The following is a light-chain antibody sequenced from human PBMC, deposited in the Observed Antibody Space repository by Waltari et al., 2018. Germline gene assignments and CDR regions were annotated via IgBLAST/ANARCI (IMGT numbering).Light chain of an antibody. CDR3: MFWPSNVWV. CDR1: SDINVGDFN. CDR2: YKSDSEK. Sequence: QPVLTQPPSSSASPGESARLTCTLPSDINVGDFNIYWYQQKPGSPPRFLLYYKSDSEKAQGSGVPSRFSGSKDASANAGILLLSGLQSEDEADYYCMFWPSNVWVFGGGTKLTVL. V-gene: IGLV5-37*01. J-gene: IGLJ3*02.